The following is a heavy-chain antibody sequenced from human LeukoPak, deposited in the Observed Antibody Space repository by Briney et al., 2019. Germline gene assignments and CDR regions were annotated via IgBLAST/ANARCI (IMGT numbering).Heavy chain of an antibody. CDR3: GRFIGYCSGGDCHWYVDF. J-gene: IGHJ2*01. D-gene: IGHD2-15*01. CDR2: LYHTVST. CDR1: GDSVNSGYY. Sequence: SETLSLTCSVSGDSVNSGYYWGWLRQFPGKGLEWIGSLYHTVSTYANPSLKSRVTLSADMPNSRFSLTLNSVTAADTAVYYCGRFIGYCSGGDCHWYVDFWGRGTLVTVSS. V-gene: IGHV4-38-2*02.